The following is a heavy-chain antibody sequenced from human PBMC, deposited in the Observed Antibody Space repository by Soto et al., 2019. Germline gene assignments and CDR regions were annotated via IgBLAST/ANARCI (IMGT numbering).Heavy chain of an antibody. CDR1: GFSFSSYG. Sequence: QVQLVESGGGVVQPGRSLRLSCAASGFSFSSYGMHWVRQAPGKGLEWVAVISYEESKRYYADSVKGRLTISRDNSKNTVYLQMNSLRAEDTAVYYCARVRGYYCSGGTCLPDYWGQGTLVTVSS. D-gene: IGHD2-15*01. J-gene: IGHJ4*02. V-gene: IGHV3-30*03. CDR2: ISYEESKR. CDR3: ARVRGYYCSGGTCLPDY.